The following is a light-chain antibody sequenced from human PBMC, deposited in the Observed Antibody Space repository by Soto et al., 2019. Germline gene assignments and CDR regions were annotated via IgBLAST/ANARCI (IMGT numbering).Light chain of an antibody. CDR3: QQRSNWPPA. CDR2: DAS. CDR1: QSVSSY. Sequence: EIVLTQSPATLSLSPGERATLSCRASQSVSSYLAWYQQKPGQAPRLLIYDASNRATGIPARFSGSGSGTDFTLTISRLEPEDFAVYYCQQRSNWPPAFGPGNKVDIK. J-gene: IGKJ3*01. V-gene: IGKV3-11*01.